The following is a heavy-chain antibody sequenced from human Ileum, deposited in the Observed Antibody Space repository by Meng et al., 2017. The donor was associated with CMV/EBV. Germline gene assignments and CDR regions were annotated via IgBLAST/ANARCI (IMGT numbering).Heavy chain of an antibody. CDR2: INSDGSST. V-gene: IGHV3-74*01. CDR1: GFTFSSYW. J-gene: IGHJ4*02. CDR3: ARSTSSKTDQWV. Sequence: GESLKISCAASGFTFSSYWMHWVRQAPGKGLVWVSRINSDGSSTSYADSVKGRFTISRDNAKNTLYLQMNSLRAEDTAVYYCARSTSSKTDQWVWGQGILVTVSS. D-gene: IGHD6-6*01.